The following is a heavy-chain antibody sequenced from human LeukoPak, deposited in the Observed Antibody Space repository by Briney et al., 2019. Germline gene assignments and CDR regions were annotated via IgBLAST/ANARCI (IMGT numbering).Heavy chain of an antibody. J-gene: IGHJ4*02. CDR3: ARGITNYYFDY. D-gene: IGHD3-10*01. CDR2: IIPIFGTA. V-gene: IGHV1-69*05. Sequence: VKVSCKASGGTFSSYAISWVRQAPGQGLEWIGGIIPIFGTANYAQKFQGRVTITTDESTSTAYMELSSLRSEDTAVYYCARGITNYYFDYWGQGTLATVSS. CDR1: GGTFSSYA.